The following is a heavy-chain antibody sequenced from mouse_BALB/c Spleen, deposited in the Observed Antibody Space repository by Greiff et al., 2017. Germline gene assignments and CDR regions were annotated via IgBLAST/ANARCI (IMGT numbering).Heavy chain of an antibody. CDR2: ISRGSSTI. CDR3: SRRAAQLGRDYYAMDY. D-gene: IGHD4-1*02. CDR1: GFTFSSFG. J-gene: IGHJ4*01. Sequence: EVQGVESGGGLVQPGGSRKISCAASGFTFSSFGMHWVRQAPEKGLEWVAYISRGSSTIYYADTVKGRFTISRDNPKNTLFLQMTSLRSEDTAMYYCSRRAAQLGRDYYAMDYWGQGTSVTVSS. V-gene: IGHV5-17*02.